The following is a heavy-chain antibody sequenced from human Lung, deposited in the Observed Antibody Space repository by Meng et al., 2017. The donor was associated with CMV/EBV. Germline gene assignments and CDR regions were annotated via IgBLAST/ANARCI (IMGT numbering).Heavy chain of an antibody. J-gene: IGHJ4*02. D-gene: IGHD2-2*01. CDR3: ARGREYCSSTNCYQNFDY. CDR2: ISSSSIHI. Sequence: GESLKISCTASGFIFSDYSMSWVRQAPGKGLEWVSSISSSSIHIYYADSTKGRFTISRDNAKKSLYLQMNSLRAEDTAVYYCARGREYCSSTNCYQNFDYWGQGTLVTVSS. V-gene: IGHV3-21*01. CDR1: GFIFSDYS.